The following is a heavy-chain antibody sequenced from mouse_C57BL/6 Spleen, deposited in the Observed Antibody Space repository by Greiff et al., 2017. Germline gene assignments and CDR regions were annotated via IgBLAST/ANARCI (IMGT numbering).Heavy chain of an antibody. CDR1: GYTFTDYY. CDR3: ARSMGSREATGFAY. CDR2: IYPGSGNT. V-gene: IGHV1-76*01. D-gene: IGHD1-1*01. J-gene: IGHJ3*01. Sequence: QVHVKQSGAELVRPGASVKLSCKASGYTFTDYYINWVKQRPGQGLEWIARIYPGSGNTYYNEKFKGKATLTAEKSSSTAYMQLSSLTSEDSAVYFCARSMGSREATGFAYWGQGTLVTVSA.